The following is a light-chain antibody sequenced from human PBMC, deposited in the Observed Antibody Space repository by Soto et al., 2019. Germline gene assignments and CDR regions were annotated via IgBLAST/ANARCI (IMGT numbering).Light chain of an antibody. CDR1: SSDVGGYNY. Sequence: QSVLTQPASVSGSPGRSITISCTGTSSDVGGYNYVSWYQQHPGKAPKLMIYEVNNRPSGVSNRFSGSKSGNTASLTISGLQAEDEADYYCFSHRGGDSHVFGTGTKVTVL. CDR2: EVN. J-gene: IGLJ1*01. CDR3: FSHRGGDSHV. V-gene: IGLV2-14*01.